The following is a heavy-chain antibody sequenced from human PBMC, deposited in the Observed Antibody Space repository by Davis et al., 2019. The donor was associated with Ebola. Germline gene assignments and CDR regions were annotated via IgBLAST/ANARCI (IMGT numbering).Heavy chain of an antibody. CDR2: IIPIFGTA. CDR3: ARAPYCTGGVCYTGPDY. V-gene: IGHV1-69*13. Sequence: AASVKVSCKASGGTFSSYAISWVRQAPGQGLEWMGGIIPIFGTANYAQKFQGRVTITADESTSTAYMELSSLRSEDTAVYYCARAPYCTGGVCYTGPDYWGQGTLVTVSS. CDR1: GGTFSSYA. J-gene: IGHJ4*02. D-gene: IGHD2-8*02.